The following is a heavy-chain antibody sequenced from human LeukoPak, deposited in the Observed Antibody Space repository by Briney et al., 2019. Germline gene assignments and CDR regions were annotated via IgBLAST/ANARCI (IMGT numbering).Heavy chain of an antibody. Sequence: GGSLRLSCTASGFTFGDYAMSWVRQAPGKGLEWVSAISGSGGSTYYADSVKGRFTISRDNSKNSLYLQMNSLRAEDTAVYYCARRWRDGHNSMDYWGQGTLVTVSS. D-gene: IGHD5-24*01. CDR2: ISGSGGST. CDR3: ARRWRDGHNSMDY. J-gene: IGHJ4*02. V-gene: IGHV3-23*01. CDR1: GFTFGDYA.